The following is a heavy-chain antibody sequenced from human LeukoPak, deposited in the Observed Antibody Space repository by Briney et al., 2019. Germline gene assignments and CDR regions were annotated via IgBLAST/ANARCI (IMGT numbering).Heavy chain of an antibody. J-gene: IGHJ4*02. CDR1: GFTFSSYW. CDR3: ARNYFDA. Sequence: GGSLRLSCAASGFTFSSYWMTWVRQAPGKGLEWVANIKEDGSQKFYLDSVKGRFTISRDNAKNLLYLQMNSLRAEDTALYYCARNYFDAWGQGTLVTVSS. V-gene: IGHV3-7*01. CDR2: IKEDGSQK.